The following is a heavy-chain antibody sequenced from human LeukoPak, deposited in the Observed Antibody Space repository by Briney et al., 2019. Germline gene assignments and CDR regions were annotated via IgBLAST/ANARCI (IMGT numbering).Heavy chain of an antibody. CDR3: AKDGGSGYYEGWFDP. CDR2: ISGSGGST. J-gene: IGHJ5*02. Sequence: PGGSLRLSCAASDFTVSSNYMSWVRQAPGKGLEWVSAISGSGGSTYYADSVKGRFTISRDNSKNTLYLQMNSLRAEDTAVYYCAKDGGSGYYEGWFDPWGQGTLVTVSS. D-gene: IGHD3-22*01. CDR1: DFTVSSNY. V-gene: IGHV3-23*01.